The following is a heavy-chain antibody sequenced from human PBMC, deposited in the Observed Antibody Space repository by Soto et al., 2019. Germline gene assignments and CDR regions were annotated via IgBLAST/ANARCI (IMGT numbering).Heavy chain of an antibody. V-gene: IGHV1-69*06. CDR2: IIPIFGTA. Sequence: SVKVSCKASGGTFSSYAISRVRQAPGQGLEWMGGIIPIFGTANYAQKFQGRVTITADKSTSTAYMELSSLRSEDTAVYYCASPIRFLEWLTAPFDYWGQGTLVTVSS. J-gene: IGHJ4*02. CDR1: GGTFSSYA. D-gene: IGHD3-3*01. CDR3: ASPIRFLEWLTAPFDY.